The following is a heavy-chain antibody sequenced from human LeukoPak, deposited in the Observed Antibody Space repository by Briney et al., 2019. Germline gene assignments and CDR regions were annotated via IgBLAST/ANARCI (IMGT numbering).Heavy chain of an antibody. CDR3: ARDEVVIITGSTDLDY. CDR1: GGTFSSYA. Sequence: GASVKVSCKASGGTFSSYAISWVRQAPGQGLEWMGWISAYNGNTNYAQKLQGRVTMTTDTSTSTAYMELRSLRSDDTAVYYCARDEVVIITGSTDLDYWGQGTLVTVSS. J-gene: IGHJ4*02. D-gene: IGHD3-3*01. CDR2: ISAYNGNT. V-gene: IGHV1-18*01.